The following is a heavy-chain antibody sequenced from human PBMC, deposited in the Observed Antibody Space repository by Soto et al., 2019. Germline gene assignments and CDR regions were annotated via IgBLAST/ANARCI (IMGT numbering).Heavy chain of an antibody. D-gene: IGHD1-26*01. J-gene: IGHJ4*02. V-gene: IGHV3-33*06. Sequence: GGSLRLSCETSGFSFSVYGMHWVRQAPGKGLEWVAVIWYDASKQFYAASVEGRFTISRDNSKNTLYLQMDSLRAEDTAIYYCAKKYRGTYPFDYWGQGTLVTVSS. CDR3: AKKYRGTYPFDY. CDR2: IWYDASKQ. CDR1: GFSFSVYG.